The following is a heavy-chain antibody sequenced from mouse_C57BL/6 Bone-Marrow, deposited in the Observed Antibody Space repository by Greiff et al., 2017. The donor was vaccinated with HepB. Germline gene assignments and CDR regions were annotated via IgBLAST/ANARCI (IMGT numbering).Heavy chain of an antibody. CDR1: GYTFTSYW. CDR3: ARGDSNYNWYFDV. V-gene: IGHV1-7*01. CDR2: INPSSGYT. J-gene: IGHJ1*03. D-gene: IGHD2-5*01. Sequence: VQLVESGAELAKPGASVKLSCKASGYTFTSYWMHWVKQRPGQGLEWIGYINPSSGYTKYNQKFKDKATLTADKSSSTAYMQLSSLTYEDSAVYYCARGDSNYNWYFDVWGTGTTVTVSS.